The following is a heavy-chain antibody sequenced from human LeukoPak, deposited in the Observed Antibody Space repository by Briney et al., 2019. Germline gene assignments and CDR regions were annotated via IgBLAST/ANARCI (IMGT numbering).Heavy chain of an antibody. CDR3: ARDGYDILTGYQLYYYYYYGMDV. J-gene: IGHJ6*02. CDR1: GGTFSSYA. CDR2: IIPILGIA. D-gene: IGHD3-9*01. V-gene: IGHV1-69*04. Sequence: GASVKVSCKASGGTFSSYAISWVRQAPGQGLEWMGRIIPILGIANYAQKFQGRVTITADKSTSTAYMELRSLRSDDTAVYYCARDGYDILTGYQLYYYYYYGMDVWGQGTTVTVSS.